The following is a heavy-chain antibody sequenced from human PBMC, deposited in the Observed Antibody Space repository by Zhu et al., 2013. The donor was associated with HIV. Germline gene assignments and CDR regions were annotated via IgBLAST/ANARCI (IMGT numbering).Heavy chain of an antibody. D-gene: IGHD2-2*02. V-gene: IGHV1-69*18. J-gene: IGHJ6*02. CDR3: ARGTLRDSLGLPVVPAAIHGDFYYDMDV. CDR1: GGAFSSYA. CDR2: LIPSSVTP. Sequence: QVQLVQSGAEVKKPGSSVKVSCRASGGAFSSYAVNWVRQAPGQGLEWIGNLIPSSVTPKYAQKFQGRVTITADESTNTVYLELSSLRSEDTAVYYCARGTLRDSLGLPVVPAAIHGDFYYDMDVWGQGTTVTVSS.